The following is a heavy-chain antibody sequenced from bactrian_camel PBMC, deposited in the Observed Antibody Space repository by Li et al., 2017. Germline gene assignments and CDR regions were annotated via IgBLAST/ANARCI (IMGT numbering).Heavy chain of an antibody. CDR3: AAAQDDVRRPCTGDALLKFGF. Sequence: QVQLVESGGGSVQPGGSLRLSCVTSGYTYFSRYCMAWFRQAPGKQREGVASLDRDGTTWHAGSVKGRFSISKDDGKDTLYLQMNDLEPSDTGTYYCAAAQDDVRRPCTGDALLKFGFWGPGTQVTVS. CDR2: LDRDGTT. D-gene: IGHD1*01. CDR1: GYTYFSRYC. V-gene: IGHV3S53*01. J-gene: IGHJ6*01.